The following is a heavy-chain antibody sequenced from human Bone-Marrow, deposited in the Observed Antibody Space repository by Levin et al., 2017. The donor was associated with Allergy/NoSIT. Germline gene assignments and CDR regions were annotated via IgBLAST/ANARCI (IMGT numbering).Heavy chain of an antibody. J-gene: IGHJ3*02. CDR3: ARGNREQADAFDS. CDR1: XXXDSSDRYD. CDR2: IYYSGST. Sequence: SQTLSLTCTVSXXXDSSDRYDWSWIRQPTGKGLEWIGYIYYSGSTNYNPSLKSRVTISVDTSKNQFSLKLSSVTAADTAVYYCARGNREQADAFDSWGQGTMVTVSS. V-gene: IGHV4-61*01. D-gene: IGHD1/OR15-1a*01.